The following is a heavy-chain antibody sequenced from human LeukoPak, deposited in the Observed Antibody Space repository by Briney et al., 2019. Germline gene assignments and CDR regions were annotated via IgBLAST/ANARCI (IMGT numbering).Heavy chain of an antibody. V-gene: IGHV4-34*01. D-gene: IGHD3-10*01. Sequence: SETLSLTCAVYGGSFSGYYWSWIRQPPGKGLEWIGEINHSGSTNYNPSLKSRVTISVDTSKNQFSLKLSSVTAADTAVHYCARAKEDYYGSGSFDYWGQGTLVTVSS. CDR1: GGSFSGYY. CDR3: ARAKEDYYGSGSFDY. J-gene: IGHJ4*02. CDR2: INHSGST.